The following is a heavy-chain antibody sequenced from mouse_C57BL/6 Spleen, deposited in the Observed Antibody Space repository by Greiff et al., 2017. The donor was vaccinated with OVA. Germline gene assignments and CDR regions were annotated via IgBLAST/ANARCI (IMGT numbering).Heavy chain of an antibody. Sequence: VQRVESGAELARPGASVKMSCKASGYTFTSYTMHWVKQRPGQGLEWIGYINPSSGYTKYNQKFKDKATLTADKSSSTAYMQLSSLTSEDSAVYYCAREDSSGPFAYWGQGTLVTVSA. D-gene: IGHD3-2*02. CDR3: AREDSSGPFAY. CDR1: GYTFTSYT. V-gene: IGHV1-4*01. CDR2: INPSSGYT. J-gene: IGHJ3*01.